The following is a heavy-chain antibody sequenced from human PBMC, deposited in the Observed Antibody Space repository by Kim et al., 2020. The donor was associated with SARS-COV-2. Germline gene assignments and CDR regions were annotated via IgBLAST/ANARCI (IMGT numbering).Heavy chain of an antibody. Sequence: SETLSLTCTVSGGSISSYYWSWIRQPPGKGLEWIGYIYYSGSTHYNPSLKSRVTISVDTSKNQFSLKLSSVTAADTAVYYCARDPTDTYDILTGYYGYGMDVWGQGTTVTVSS. V-gene: IGHV4-59*13. CDR1: GGSISSYY. D-gene: IGHD3-9*01. CDR2: IYYSGST. CDR3: ARDPTDTYDILTGYYGYGMDV. J-gene: IGHJ6*02.